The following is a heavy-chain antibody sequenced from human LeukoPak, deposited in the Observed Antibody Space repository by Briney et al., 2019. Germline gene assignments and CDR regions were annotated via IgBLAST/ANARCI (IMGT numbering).Heavy chain of an antibody. J-gene: IGHJ4*02. CDR1: GFTFSSYG. CDR3: ASPGGGPLYPFDY. D-gene: IGHD3-16*01. V-gene: IGHV3-30*03. CDR2: ISYDGSNK. Sequence: GGSLRLSCAASGFTFSSYGMHWVRQAPGKGLEWVAVISYDGSNKYYADSVKGRFTISRDNSKNTLYLQMNSLRAEDTAVYYCASPGGGPLYPFDYWGQGTLVTVSS.